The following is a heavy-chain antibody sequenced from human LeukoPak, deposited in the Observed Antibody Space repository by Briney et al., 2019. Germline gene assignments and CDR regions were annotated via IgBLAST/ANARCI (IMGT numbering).Heavy chain of an antibody. CDR2: VTGTSSPI. CDR3: ARDRIHYFDY. V-gene: IGHV3-48*01. CDR1: GFTFSTYS. D-gene: IGHD5-18*01. J-gene: IGHJ4*02. Sequence: GGSLILSCEVSGFTFSTYSMNWVRQAPGKGLEWVSYVTGTSSPIYYADSVKGRFTISRDNAKNSLYLQMNSLRAEDTAVYYCARDRIHYFDYWGQGTLVTVSS.